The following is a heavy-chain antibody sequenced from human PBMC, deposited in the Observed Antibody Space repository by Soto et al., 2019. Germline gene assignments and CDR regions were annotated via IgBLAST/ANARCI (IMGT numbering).Heavy chain of an antibody. Sequence: GGSLRLSCAASGFTFSYYIMNWVRQAPGKGLEWVSYISSSSSTIYYADSVKGRFTISRDNAKNSLYLQMNSLRAEDTAVYYCARGGSSFLYYFDYWGQGTLVTVSS. CDR1: GFTFSYYI. D-gene: IGHD3-16*01. CDR2: ISSSSSTI. V-gene: IGHV3-48*01. CDR3: ARGGSSFLYYFDY. J-gene: IGHJ4*02.